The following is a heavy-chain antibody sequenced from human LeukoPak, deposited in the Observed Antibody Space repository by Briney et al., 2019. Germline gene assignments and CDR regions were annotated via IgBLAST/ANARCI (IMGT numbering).Heavy chain of an antibody. CDR1: GFTFSNYW. J-gene: IGHJ6*02. CDR3: ARRNAMDV. V-gene: IGHV3-7*03. CDR2: INRDGSER. Sequence: GGSLRLSCAASGFTFSNYWMTWVRQAPGKGLEWVANINRDGSERYYVDSVKGRFTISRDDAKSSLYLQMNSLRTEDTAVYYCARRNAMDVWGQGTTVIVFS.